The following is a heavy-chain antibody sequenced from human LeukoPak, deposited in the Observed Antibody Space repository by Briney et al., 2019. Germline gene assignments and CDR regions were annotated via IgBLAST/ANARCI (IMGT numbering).Heavy chain of an antibody. V-gene: IGHV4-59*01. CDR1: GGSISSYY. CDR3: ARSDYDILTGPPDY. J-gene: IGHJ4*02. D-gene: IGHD3-9*01. CDR2: IYYSGST. Sequence: SETLSLTCTVSGGSISSYYWSWIRQPPGKGLEWIGYIYYSGSTNYNPSLKSRVTISVDTSKSQFSLKLSSVTAADTAVYYCARSDYDILTGPPDYWGQGTLVTVSS.